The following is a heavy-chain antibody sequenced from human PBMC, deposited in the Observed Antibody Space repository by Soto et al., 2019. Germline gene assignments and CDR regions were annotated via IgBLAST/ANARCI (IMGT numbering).Heavy chain of an antibody. CDR1: GFTFSSYG. D-gene: IGHD3-10*01. J-gene: IGHJ6*02. Sequence: GGSLRLSCAASGFTFSSYGMHWVRQAPGKGLEWVAVIWYDGSNKYYADSVKGRFTISRDNSKNTLYLQMNSLRAEDTAVYYCARDRRVTMLRVRGGYGMDVWGQGNTVTVSS. CDR3: ARDRRVTMLRVRGGYGMDV. V-gene: IGHV3-33*01. CDR2: IWYDGSNK.